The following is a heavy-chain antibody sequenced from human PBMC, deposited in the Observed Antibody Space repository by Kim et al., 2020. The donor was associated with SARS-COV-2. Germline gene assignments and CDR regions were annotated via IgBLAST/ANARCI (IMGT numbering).Heavy chain of an antibody. V-gene: IGHV3-7*01. CDR1: GFTFSSYW. J-gene: IGHJ3*02. CDR2: IKQDGSEK. Sequence: GGSLRLSCAASGFTFSSYWMSWVRQAPGKGLEWVANIKQDGSEKNYVDSVKGRFTISRDNARNSVYLQMNSLRAEDTAVYYCARVRCSGGSCYPPPVVFDIWGQGTMVTVSS. CDR3: ARVRCSGGSCYPPPVVFDI. D-gene: IGHD2-15*01.